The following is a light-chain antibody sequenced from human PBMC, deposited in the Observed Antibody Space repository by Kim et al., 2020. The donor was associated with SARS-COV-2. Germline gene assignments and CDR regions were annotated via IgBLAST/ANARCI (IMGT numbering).Light chain of an antibody. J-gene: IGKJ4*01. CDR1: EGIRSW. CDR2: TAS. Sequence: DIQLTQSPSSVSAAVRDRVTISCRASEGIRSWLAWYQQKPGKAPKLLINTASSLQSGVPSRFSGSGSGTDFSLIISSLQPEDFATYFCQQAASFPLTFGGGTKVDIK. V-gene: IGKV1-12*01. CDR3: QQAASFPLT.